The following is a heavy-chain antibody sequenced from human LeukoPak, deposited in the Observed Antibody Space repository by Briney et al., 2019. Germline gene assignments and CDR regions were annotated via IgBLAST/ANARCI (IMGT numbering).Heavy chain of an antibody. CDR2: ISYDGSNE. J-gene: IGHJ6*02. Sequence: GRSLRLSCAASGFTFSSYAMHWVRQAPGKGLEWVAVISYDGSNEYYADSVKGRFTISRDNSKNTLYLQMNSLRAEDTAVYYCARRDDTAMAGYYYYGMDVWGQGTTVTVSS. CDR3: ARRDDTAMAGYYYYGMDV. CDR1: GFTFSSYA. V-gene: IGHV3-30-3*01. D-gene: IGHD5-18*01.